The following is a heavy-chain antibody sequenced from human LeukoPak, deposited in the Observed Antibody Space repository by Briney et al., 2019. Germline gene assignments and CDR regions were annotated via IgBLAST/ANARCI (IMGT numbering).Heavy chain of an antibody. J-gene: IGHJ5*01. V-gene: IGHV2-5*02. CDR3: AHGNSGSYWFDS. D-gene: IGHD1-26*01. CDR1: GFSLRISGGG. Sequence: SGPTLVKPTQTLTLTCSFSGFSLRISGGGVGWIRQPPGKALEWLALIYWDDDKRYRPSLKSRLTITKDTSKNQVVLKMTNMDPVDTATYYCAHGNSGSYWFDSWGQGTLVTVSS. CDR2: IYWDDDK.